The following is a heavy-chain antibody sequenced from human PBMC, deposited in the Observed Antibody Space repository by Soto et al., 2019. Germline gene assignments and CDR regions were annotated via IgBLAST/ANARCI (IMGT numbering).Heavy chain of an antibody. CDR3: AKDSIHLVFVPAAPFDY. D-gene: IGHD2-2*01. CDR2: ISYDGSNK. J-gene: IGHJ4*02. Sequence: PGGSLRLSCAASGFTFSSYGMDWVRQAPGKGLEWVAVISYDGSNKYYADSVKGRFTISRDNSKNTVYLQMNSLRAEDTAVYYCAKDSIHLVFVPAAPFDYWGQGTLVTVSS. CDR1: GFTFSSYG. V-gene: IGHV3-30*18.